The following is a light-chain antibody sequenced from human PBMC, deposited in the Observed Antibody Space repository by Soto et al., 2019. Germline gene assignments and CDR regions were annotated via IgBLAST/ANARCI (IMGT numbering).Light chain of an antibody. V-gene: IGKV1-33*01. Sequence: DIQMTQSPSSLSASVGDRVTITCQASQEISNYLNWYQQKPGKAPKLLIYDASNLETGVPSRFSGSGSDTDFTFTISSLQPEDIATYYCQQYDNPPRFGQGTKLEIK. J-gene: IGKJ2*03. CDR1: QEISNY. CDR3: QQYDNPPR. CDR2: DAS.